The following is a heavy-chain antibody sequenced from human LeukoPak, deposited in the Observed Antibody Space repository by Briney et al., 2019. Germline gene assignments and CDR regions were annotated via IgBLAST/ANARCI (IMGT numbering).Heavy chain of an antibody. D-gene: IGHD2-21*02. CDR2: IYYSGST. V-gene: IGHV4-61*08. CDR3: ARLWRAYCGGDCYSYYFDY. Sequence: SETLSLTCTVSGGSISSGGYYWSWIRQHPGKGLEWIGYIYYSGSTNYNPSLKSRVTISVDTSKNQFSLKLSSVTAADTAVYYCARLWRAYCGGDCYSYYFDYWGQGTLVTVSS. CDR1: GGSISSGGYY. J-gene: IGHJ4*02.